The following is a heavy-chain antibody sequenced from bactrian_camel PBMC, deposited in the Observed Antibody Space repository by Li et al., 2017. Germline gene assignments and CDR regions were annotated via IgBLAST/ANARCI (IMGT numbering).Heavy chain of an antibody. V-gene: IGHV3S54*01. CDR2: IYTYDGST. CDR3: AAAAGLFGGTCLDVRSVDY. CDR1: GITEGTNC. J-gene: IGHJ4*01. Sequence: HVQLVESGGGSVQAGGSLRLSCEVSGITEGTNCIGWFRQAPGKEREDVASIYTYDGSTVYGDSVKGRFTIFKDNAKSTLYLQMNSLNTEDTAMYYCAAAAGLFGGTCLDVRSVDYWGQGTQVTVS. D-gene: IGHD7*01.